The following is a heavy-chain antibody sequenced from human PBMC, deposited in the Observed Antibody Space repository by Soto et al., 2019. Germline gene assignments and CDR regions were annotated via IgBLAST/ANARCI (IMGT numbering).Heavy chain of an antibody. Sequence: GGSLRLSCAASGFTFSSYSMNWVRQAPGKGLEWVSYISSSSSTIYYADSVKGRFTISRDNTEKSLYLQMDSLRAEDTALYYCARIYSASVGPVYFYFWGLGALVTVSS. J-gene: IGHJ4*02. CDR1: GFTFSSYS. D-gene: IGHD4-4*01. CDR3: ARIYSASVGPVYFYF. CDR2: ISSSSSTI. V-gene: IGHV3-48*04.